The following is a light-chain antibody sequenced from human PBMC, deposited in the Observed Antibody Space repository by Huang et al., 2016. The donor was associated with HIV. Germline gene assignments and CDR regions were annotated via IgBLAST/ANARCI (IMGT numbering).Light chain of an antibody. Sequence: EIVMTQSPATLSVSPGERATLSCRGSQSVGSNLAWYQQRRGKDPRRLIYAASTRASGIPARFSGSGSGTEFTLTVSSLQSEDFAVYYCQQHNTWPRTFGQGTRV. V-gene: IGKV3-15*01. CDR2: AAS. CDR1: QSVGSN. J-gene: IGKJ1*01. CDR3: QQHNTWPRT.